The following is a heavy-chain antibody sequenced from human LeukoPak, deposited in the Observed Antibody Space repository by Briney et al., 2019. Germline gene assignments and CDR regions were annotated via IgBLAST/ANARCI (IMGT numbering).Heavy chain of an antibody. D-gene: IGHD6-19*01. J-gene: IGHJ4*02. V-gene: IGHV1-2*02. CDR1: GYTFTGYY. CDR3: ARSSGWYLYFDY. CDR2: INPNSGGT. Sequence: SSVKVSCKASGYTFTGYYMHWVRQAPGQGLEWMGWINPNSGGTNYVQKFQGRFTMNRYTSISTAYMELSRLRSDDTAVYYCARSSGWYLYFDYWGQGTLVTVSS.